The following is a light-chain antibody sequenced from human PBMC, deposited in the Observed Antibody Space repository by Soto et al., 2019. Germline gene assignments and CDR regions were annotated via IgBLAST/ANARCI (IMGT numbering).Light chain of an antibody. J-gene: IGLJ3*02. Sequence: QSVLTQPPSASGTPGQRVTISCSGSSSHIGSNPVNWYRQLPGTAPKLLIYGNSNRPSGVPDRFSGSKSGTSASLAINGLQAEDEAHYYCQSYDNSLSGSWVFGGGTKVTVL. CDR1: SSHIGSNP. CDR3: QSYDNSLSGSWV. V-gene: IGLV1-44*01. CDR2: GNS.